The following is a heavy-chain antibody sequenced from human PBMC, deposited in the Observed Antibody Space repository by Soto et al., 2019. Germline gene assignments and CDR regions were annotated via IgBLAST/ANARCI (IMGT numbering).Heavy chain of an antibody. CDR2: INHSGST. J-gene: IGHJ4*02. D-gene: IGHD4-17*01. Sequence: SETLSLTCAVYGGSFSGSYLSWIRQPPGKGLYWIGEINHSGSTNYNPSLKSRVTMSVDTSKNQFSLRLSSVTAADTAVYYCARGQRIQTVTTFGRFDYWGQGTLVTVYS. CDR3: ARGQRIQTVTTFGRFDY. CDR1: GGSFSGSY. V-gene: IGHV4-34*01.